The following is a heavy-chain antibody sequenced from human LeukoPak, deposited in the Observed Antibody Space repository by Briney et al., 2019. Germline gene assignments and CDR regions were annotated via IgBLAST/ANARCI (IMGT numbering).Heavy chain of an antibody. CDR2: INPNSGGT. CDR1: GYTFTGYY. J-gene: IGHJ4*02. Sequence: ASVKVSCKASGYTFTGYYMHWVRQAPGRGLEWMGRINPNSGGTNYAQKFQGRVTMTRDTSISTAYMELSRLRSDDTAVYYCARGPRRSSGWYDYWGQGTLVTVSS. CDR3: ARGPRRSSGWYDY. V-gene: IGHV1-2*06. D-gene: IGHD6-19*01.